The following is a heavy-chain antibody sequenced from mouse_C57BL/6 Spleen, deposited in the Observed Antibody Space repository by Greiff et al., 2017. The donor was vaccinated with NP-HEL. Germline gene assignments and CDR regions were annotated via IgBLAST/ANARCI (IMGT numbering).Heavy chain of an antibody. J-gene: IGHJ2*01. CDR1: GYTFTDYY. Sequence: VQLQQSGAELVRPGASVKLSCKASGYTFTDYYINWVKQRPGQGLEWIARIYPGSGNTYYNEKFKGKATLTAEKSSSTAYMQLSSLTSEDSAVYFCARSDYYGSGYYFDYWGQGTTLTVSS. D-gene: IGHD1-1*01. CDR3: ARSDYYGSGYYFDY. CDR2: IYPGSGNT. V-gene: IGHV1-76*01.